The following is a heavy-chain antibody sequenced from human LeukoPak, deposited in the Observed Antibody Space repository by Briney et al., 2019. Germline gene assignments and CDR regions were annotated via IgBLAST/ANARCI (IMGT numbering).Heavy chain of an antibody. CDR1: GGSFSGYY. Sequence: SETLSLTCAVYGGSFSGYYWSWIRQPPGKGLEWIGEINHSGSTNYNPSLKSRVTISVDTSKNQFSLKLSSVTAADTAVYYCARYDFWSGYCLDYWGQGILVTVSS. CDR2: INHSGST. V-gene: IGHV4-34*01. J-gene: IGHJ4*02. D-gene: IGHD3-3*01. CDR3: ARYDFWSGYCLDY.